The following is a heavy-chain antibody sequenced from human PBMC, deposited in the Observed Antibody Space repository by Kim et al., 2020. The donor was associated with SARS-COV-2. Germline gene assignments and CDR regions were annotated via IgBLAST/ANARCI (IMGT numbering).Heavy chain of an antibody. CDR2: FDPEDGET. Sequence: ASVKVSCKVSGYTLTELSMHWVRQAPGKGLEWMGGFDPEDGETIYAQKFQGRVTMTEDTSTDTAYMELSSLRSEHTAVYYCATGYYDSSGYPLHHWGQGTLVTVSS. CDR1: GYTLTELS. D-gene: IGHD3-22*01. J-gene: IGHJ5*02. CDR3: ATGYYDSSGYPLHH. V-gene: IGHV1-24*01.